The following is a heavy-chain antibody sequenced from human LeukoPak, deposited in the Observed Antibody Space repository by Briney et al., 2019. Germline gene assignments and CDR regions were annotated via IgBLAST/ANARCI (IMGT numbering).Heavy chain of an antibody. CDR1: VYTFTNYS. CDR2: INTNTGNP. V-gene: IGHV7-4-1*02. Sequence: ASVNVSLKASVYTFTNYSMNWVRQAPGQAREWMGWINTNTGNPTYPHGFTGRLVFSFDTYVSTAYQHISSLKAEDTAVYYCARGTAEPDYWGQGTLVTVSS. J-gene: IGHJ4*02. D-gene: IGHD5-18*01. CDR3: ARGTAEPDY.